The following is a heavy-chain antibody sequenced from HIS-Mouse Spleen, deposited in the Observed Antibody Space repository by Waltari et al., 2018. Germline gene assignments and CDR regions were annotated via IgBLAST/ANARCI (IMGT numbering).Heavy chain of an antibody. V-gene: IGHV4-39*01. CDR1: GGSISSSSYY. Sequence: QLQLQESGPGLVNPSETLSLTCTVPGGSISSSSYYWGWIRQPPGKGLEWIGSIYYSGSTYYNPSLKSRVTISVDTSKNQFSLKLSSVTAADTAVYYCARKRTASGWFDPWGQGTLVTVSS. CDR3: ARKRTASGWFDP. CDR2: IYYSGST. J-gene: IGHJ5*02. D-gene: IGHD2-21*02.